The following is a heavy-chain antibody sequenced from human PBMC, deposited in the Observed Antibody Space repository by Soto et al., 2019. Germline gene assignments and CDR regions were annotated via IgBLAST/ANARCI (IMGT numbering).Heavy chain of an antibody. Sequence: GGSLRLSCAASGFTFSDYYMTWIRQAPGKGLEWVSYISSSGTGIYYPDSVKGRFTISRDNAKNSLYLQMSSLRAEDTAVYYCARAYSDAFDIWGQGTVVTVSS. CDR2: ISSSGTGI. J-gene: IGHJ3*02. D-gene: IGHD2-15*01. CDR1: GFTFSDYY. CDR3: ARAYSDAFDI. V-gene: IGHV3-11*01.